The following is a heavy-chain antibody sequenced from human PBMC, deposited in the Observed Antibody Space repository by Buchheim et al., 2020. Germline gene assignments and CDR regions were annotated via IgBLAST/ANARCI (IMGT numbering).Heavy chain of an antibody. V-gene: IGHV4-59*01. D-gene: IGHD3-22*01. J-gene: IGHJ2*01. CDR3: ARGGGYYDGSGYPDLGL. Sequence: QVQLQESGPGLVKPSETLSLTCTVSGGSINSYYWSWIRQPPGKGLEWIGYIYYSGSTNYNPSLKSRVAISVDTSKNQFSLKLSSLTAADTAVYYCARGGGYYDGSGYPDLGLGGRGTL. CDR1: GGSINSYY. CDR2: IYYSGST.